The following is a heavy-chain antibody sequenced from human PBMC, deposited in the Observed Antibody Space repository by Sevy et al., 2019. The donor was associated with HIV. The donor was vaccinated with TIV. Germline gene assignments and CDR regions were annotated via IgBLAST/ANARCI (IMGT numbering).Heavy chain of an antibody. CDR1: TFTFSEYY. D-gene: IGHD5-18*01. V-gene: IGHV3-11*01. CDR2: ISSGGTIT. CDR3: ARVRYNYGSYYFDY. J-gene: IGHJ4*02. Sequence: GGSLRLSCVVSTFTFSEYYMTWIRQAPGKGLEWISHISSGGTITSHADSVKGRFTISRDNAKNSLYLQMNSLRAEDTAVYYCARVRYNYGSYYFDYWGQGTLVTVSS.